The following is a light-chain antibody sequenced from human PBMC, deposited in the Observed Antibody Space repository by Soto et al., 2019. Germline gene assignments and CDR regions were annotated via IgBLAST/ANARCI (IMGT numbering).Light chain of an antibody. J-gene: IGKJ4*01. Sequence: IVLTPSPAPLSLSPGERATLSCWASQSVSRYLAWSPQNPGQAPRLLISDASHRATGIPARFSGSGSGTDFSLTFSSLEADDFAVYNCQHRSDWSSTFGGGTKVQIK. V-gene: IGKV3-11*01. CDR1: QSVSRY. CDR3: QHRSDWSST. CDR2: DAS.